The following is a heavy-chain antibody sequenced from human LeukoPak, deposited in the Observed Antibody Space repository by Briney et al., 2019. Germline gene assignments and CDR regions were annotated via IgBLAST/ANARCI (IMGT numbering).Heavy chain of an antibody. V-gene: IGHV3-48*03. CDR1: GFTFSRYD. CDR2: IHSGGNTI. CDR3: ARIGRDDSSGYYIWNEYFQH. J-gene: IGHJ1*01. D-gene: IGHD3-22*01. Sequence: GGSLRLSCVASGFTFSRYDMNWVRLAPGEGLEWVSYIHSGGNTIYYADSVKGRFTISRDNAQSSLYLQMNSLRAEDTAVYYCARIGRDDSSGYYIWNEYFQHWGQGTLVTVSS.